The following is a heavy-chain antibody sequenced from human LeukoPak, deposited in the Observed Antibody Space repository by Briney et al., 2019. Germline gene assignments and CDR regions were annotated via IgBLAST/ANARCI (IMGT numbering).Heavy chain of an antibody. CDR3: VKRGFGGWGAFDI. D-gene: IGHD3-16*01. J-gene: IGHJ3*02. CDR2: ISYDGSNK. V-gene: IGHV3-30-3*02. Sequence: GRSLRLSCAASGFTFSSYAMHWVRQAPGKGLEWVAVISYDGSNKYYADSVKGRFTISRDNSKNTLYLQMNSLRAEDTAVYYCVKRGFGGWGAFDIWGQGTMVTVSS. CDR1: GFTFSSYA.